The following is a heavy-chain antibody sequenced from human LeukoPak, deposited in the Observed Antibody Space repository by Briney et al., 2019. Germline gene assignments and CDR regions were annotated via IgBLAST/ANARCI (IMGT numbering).Heavy chain of an antibody. D-gene: IGHD2-2*01. CDR3: ATVFNFVPAANFDY. CDR1: GYTLTELS. J-gene: IGHJ4*02. CDR2: FDPEDGET. V-gene: IGHV1-24*01. Sequence: EASVKVSCKVSGYTLTELSMHWVRQAPGKGLEWMGGFDPEDGETIYAQKFQGRVTMTEDTSTDTAYMELSSLRSEDTAVYYCATVFNFVPAANFDYWGQGTLVTVSS.